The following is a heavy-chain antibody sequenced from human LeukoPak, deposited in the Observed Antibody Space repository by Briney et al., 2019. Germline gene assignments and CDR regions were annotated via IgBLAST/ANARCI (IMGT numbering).Heavy chain of an antibody. CDR3: ARDALIEVAGLGEDY. CDR1: GGSIRTSSYY. J-gene: IGHJ4*02. D-gene: IGHD6-19*01. V-gene: IGHV4-39*07. Sequence: PAETQSLTCTVSGGSIRTSSYYCGWFRRPAGKGLEWIGSIYYSRSTYSNPSLKSRVTISIDTSKNQFSLNLTSVTAADTAVYYCARDALIEVAGLGEDYWGQGTLVTASS. CDR2: IYYSRST.